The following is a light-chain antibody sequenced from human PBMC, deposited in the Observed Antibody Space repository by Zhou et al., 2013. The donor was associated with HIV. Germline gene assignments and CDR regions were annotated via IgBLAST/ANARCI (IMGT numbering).Light chain of an antibody. V-gene: IGKV2-28*01. CDR3: MQCLLTPLS. CDR2: LGS. Sequence: DIVMTQSPLSLSVTPGEPASISCRSSQSLLYSNGYNFVDWYLQKPGQSPQLLIYLGSNRASGVPDRFSGSGSGTDFTLKISRVEAEDAGVYYCMQCLLTPLSFAGGTKVEIK. J-gene: IGKJ4*01. CDR1: QSLLYSNGYNF.